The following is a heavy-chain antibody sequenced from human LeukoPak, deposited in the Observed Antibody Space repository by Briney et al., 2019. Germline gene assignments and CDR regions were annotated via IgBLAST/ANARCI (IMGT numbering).Heavy chain of an antibody. Sequence: PGGSLRLSCAASGFTFSTYAMTWVRQAPGKGLELISAMSGTGGSTYYADSVKGRFTISRDNSKSTLYLQMNSLRAEDTALYYCATGILVPGGLYYLDFWGQGTLVTVSS. D-gene: IGHD2-2*01. CDR3: ATGILVPGGLYYLDF. J-gene: IGHJ4*02. CDR1: GFTFSTYA. V-gene: IGHV3-23*01. CDR2: MSGTGGST.